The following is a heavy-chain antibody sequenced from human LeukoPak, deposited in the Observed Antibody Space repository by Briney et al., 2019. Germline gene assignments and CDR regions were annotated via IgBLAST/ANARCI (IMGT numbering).Heavy chain of an antibody. D-gene: IGHD3-3*01. CDR2: ISYDGSNK. Sequence: HPGGSLRLSCAASGFTFSSYAMHWVRQAPGKGLEWVAVISYDGSNKYYADSVKGRFTISRDNSKNTLYLQMNSLRAEDTAVYYCARVVFGRSGGYGMDVWGQGTTVAVSS. CDR3: ARVVFGRSGGYGMDV. CDR1: GFTFSSYA. J-gene: IGHJ6*02. V-gene: IGHV3-30-3*01.